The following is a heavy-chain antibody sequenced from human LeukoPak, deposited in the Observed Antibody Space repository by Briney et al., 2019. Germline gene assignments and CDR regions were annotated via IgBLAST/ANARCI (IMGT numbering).Heavy chain of an antibody. Sequence: GGSLRLSCAASGFTFSSYAMLWVRQAPGKGLEWVPVISYDGSNKYYADSVKGRFTISRDNSKNTLYLQMNSLRAEDTAVYYCARDEGLGIDYWGQGTLVTVSS. CDR2: ISYDGSNK. D-gene: IGHD7-27*01. V-gene: IGHV3-30*04. J-gene: IGHJ4*02. CDR1: GFTFSSYA. CDR3: ARDEGLGIDY.